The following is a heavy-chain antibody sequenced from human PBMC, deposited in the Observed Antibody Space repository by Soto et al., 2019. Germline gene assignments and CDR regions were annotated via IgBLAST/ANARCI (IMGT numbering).Heavy chain of an antibody. J-gene: IGHJ3*02. Sequence: PGGSLRLSCAASGFTFSSYAMSWVRQAPGKGLEWVSAISGSGGSTYYADSVKGRFTISRDNSKNTLYLQMNSLRAEDTAVYYCAKDFYDTMIVVASEGAFDIWGQGTMVTVSS. CDR1: GFTFSSYA. CDR2: ISGSGGST. D-gene: IGHD3-22*01. V-gene: IGHV3-23*01. CDR3: AKDFYDTMIVVASEGAFDI.